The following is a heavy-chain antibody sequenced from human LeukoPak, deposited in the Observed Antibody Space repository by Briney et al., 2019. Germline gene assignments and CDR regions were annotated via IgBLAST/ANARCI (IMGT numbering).Heavy chain of an antibody. V-gene: IGHV4-34*01. D-gene: IGHD3-22*01. Sequence: SETLSLTCAVYGGSFSGYYWSWIRQPPGKGLEWTGEINHSGSTNYNPSLKSRVTISVDTSKNQFSLKLSSVTAADTAVYYCARGQSLSYYYDSSGYYNWGQGTLVTVSS. CDR1: GGSFSGYY. CDR2: INHSGST. J-gene: IGHJ4*02. CDR3: ARGQSLSYYYDSSGYYN.